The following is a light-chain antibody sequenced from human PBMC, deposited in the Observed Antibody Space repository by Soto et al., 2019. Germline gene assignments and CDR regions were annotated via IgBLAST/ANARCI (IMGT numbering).Light chain of an antibody. Sequence: IVLTQSPATLSVSPGERATLSCMASKSVSSNLAWYQQNPGLAPRLLIYGASTRATGIPARCSGSGSCTAFTLTISSLQSEDFEVYYWQQYNNWPCGTLVHGNKVYIK. CDR3: QQYNNWPCGT. V-gene: IGKV3-15*01. CDR2: GAS. CDR1: KSVSSN. J-gene: IGKJ1*01.